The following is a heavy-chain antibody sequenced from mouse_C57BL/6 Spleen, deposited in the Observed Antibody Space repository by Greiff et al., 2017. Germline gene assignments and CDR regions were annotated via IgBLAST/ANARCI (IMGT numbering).Heavy chain of an antibody. CDR3: GRCDARAMDY. J-gene: IGHJ4*01. Sequence: EVQLQQSGAELVKPGASVKLSCTASGFNIKDYYMHWVKQRPEQGLEWIGRIDPEDGETKYAPKFQSKATITADTSSNTAYLQLSSLTSEDTAVYCCGRCDARAMDYWGQGTSVTVSS. CDR2: IDPEDGET. CDR1: GFNIKDYY. V-gene: IGHV14-2*01. D-gene: IGHD2-3*01.